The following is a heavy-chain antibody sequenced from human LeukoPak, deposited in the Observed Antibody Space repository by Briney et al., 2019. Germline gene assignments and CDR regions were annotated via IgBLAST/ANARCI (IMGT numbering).Heavy chain of an antibody. D-gene: IGHD2-21*02. Sequence: GGSLRLSRTASGFTFSRYWMTWVRQAPGKGLECVANIEQDGSEKYYVDSVKGRFTISRDNAKNSLYLQMNSLRAEDTAVYYCAGGQRTAYPHYYYGVDVWGKGTTVTVSS. J-gene: IGHJ6*04. V-gene: IGHV3-7*03. CDR3: AGGQRTAYPHYYYGVDV. CDR1: GFTFSRYW. CDR2: IEQDGSEK.